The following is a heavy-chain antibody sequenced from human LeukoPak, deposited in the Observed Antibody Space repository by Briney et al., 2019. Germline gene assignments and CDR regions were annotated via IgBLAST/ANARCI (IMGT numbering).Heavy chain of an antibody. CDR2: ISAYNGNT. D-gene: IGHD1-14*01. CDR3: ARGRSNHYSSYYMDV. J-gene: IGHJ6*03. CDR1: GYTFTSYG. Sequence: GASVKVSCKASGYTFTSYGISWVRQAPGQGLEWVGWISAYNGNTNYAQKLQGRVTITRNTSITTAYMELSSLRSEDTAVYYCARGRSNHYSSYYMDVWGRGTTVTVSS. V-gene: IGHV1-18*01.